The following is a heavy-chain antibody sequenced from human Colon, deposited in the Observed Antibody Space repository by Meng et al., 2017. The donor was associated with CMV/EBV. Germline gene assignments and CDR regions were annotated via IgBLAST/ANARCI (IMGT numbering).Heavy chain of an antibody. J-gene: IGHJ3*02. CDR3: AREHSGSNAFDI. Sequence: ASVKVSCKASGYTFTRYVLHWVRQAPGQGLEWMAIINPGGGGTNYAQKLQGRLTVTRDTSTTTVFMEPGSLTAEDTAVYYCAREHSGSNAFDIWGQGTMVTVSS. V-gene: IGHV1-46*01. CDR2: INPGGGGT. CDR1: GYTFTRYV. D-gene: IGHD6-19*01.